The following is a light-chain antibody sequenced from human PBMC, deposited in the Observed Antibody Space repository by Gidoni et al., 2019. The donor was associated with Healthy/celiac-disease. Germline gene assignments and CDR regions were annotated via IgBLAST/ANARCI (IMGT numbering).Light chain of an antibody. CDR2: GAS. CDR1: QSVSSSY. Sequence: IVLTQYPGTLSLSPGERATLSCRASQSVSSSYLAWYQQKPGQAPRLLIYGASRRATGIPDRFSGSGSGTDFTLTISRLEPEDFAVYYCQQYGSSPPITFXPXTKVEIK. J-gene: IGKJ3*01. CDR3: QQYGSSPPIT. V-gene: IGKV3-20*01.